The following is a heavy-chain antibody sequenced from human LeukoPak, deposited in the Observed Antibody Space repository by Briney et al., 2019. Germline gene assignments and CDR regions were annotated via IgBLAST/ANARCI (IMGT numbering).Heavy chain of an antibody. CDR3: TTPYDSAWDFDY. CDR1: GFTFSNAW. D-gene: IGHD3-3*01. J-gene: IGHJ4*02. Sequence: GGSLRLSCAASGFTFSNAWMSWVRQAPGKGLEWVGRIKSKTDGGTTDYAAPVKGRFTISRDDSKNTLYLQMNSLKTEDTAVYYCTTPYDSAWDFDYWGQGTLVTVSS. V-gene: IGHV3-15*01. CDR2: IKSKTDGGTT.